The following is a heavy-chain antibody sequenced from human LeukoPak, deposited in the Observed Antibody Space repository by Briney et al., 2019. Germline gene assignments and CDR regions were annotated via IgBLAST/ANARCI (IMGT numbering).Heavy chain of an antibody. D-gene: IGHD2-15*01. V-gene: IGHV1-24*01. Sequence: ASVKVSCKVSGYTLTELSMHWVRQAPGKGLEWMGGFDPEDGETIYAQKFQGRVTMTEDTSTDTAYMELSSLRSEDTAVYYCATVGSAHYCSGGSCYSDSYFDYWGQGTLVTVSS. CDR2: FDPEDGET. J-gene: IGHJ4*02. CDR3: ATVGSAHYCSGGSCYSDSYFDY. CDR1: GYTLTELS.